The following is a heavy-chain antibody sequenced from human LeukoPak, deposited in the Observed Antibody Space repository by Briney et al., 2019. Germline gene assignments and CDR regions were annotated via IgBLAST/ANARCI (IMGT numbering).Heavy chain of an antibody. Sequence: SETLSLTCTVSGGSISSYYWSWIRQPAGKGLEWIGRIYTSGSTNYNPSLKSRVTMSVDTSKNQFSLKLSSVTAADTAVYYCARDGEGATPPAPHYYYGMDVWGQGTTVTVSS. CDR2: IYTSGST. CDR3: ARDGEGATPPAPHYYYGMDV. D-gene: IGHD1-26*01. V-gene: IGHV4-4*07. CDR1: GGSISSYY. J-gene: IGHJ6*02.